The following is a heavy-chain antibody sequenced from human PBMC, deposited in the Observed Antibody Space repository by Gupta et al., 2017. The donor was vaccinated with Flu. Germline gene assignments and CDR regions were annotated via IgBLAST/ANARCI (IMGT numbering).Heavy chain of an antibody. CDR2: ISPSGGVT. V-gene: IGHV1-46*01. Sequence: QVQLVQSGAEVKKPGASVRISCTASGYTLTLTTYYIHWVRQAPGQGLEWMGMISPSGGVTSNEQKFQGRVTMTRDTSANTAYLEVSSLRSEDTAVYYCARLKAGYGYEDYWGQGTLVIVSS. CDR1: GYTLTLTTYY. J-gene: IGHJ4*02. CDR3: ARLKAGYGYEDY. D-gene: IGHD5-18*01.